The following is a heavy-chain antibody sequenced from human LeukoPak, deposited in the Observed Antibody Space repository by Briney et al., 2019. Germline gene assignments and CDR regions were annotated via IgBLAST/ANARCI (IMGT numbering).Heavy chain of an antibody. CDR3: AKATSNYYDSSGSDY. D-gene: IGHD3-22*01. V-gene: IGHV3-23*01. Sequence: GGSLRLSCAASGFTFSSYAMSWVRQAPGKGLEWVSAISGSGGSTYYADSVKGRFTISRDNSKNTLYLQMNSLRAEDTAVYYCAKATSNYYDSSGSDYWGQGTLVTVSS. CDR2: ISGSGGST. J-gene: IGHJ4*02. CDR1: GFTFSSYA.